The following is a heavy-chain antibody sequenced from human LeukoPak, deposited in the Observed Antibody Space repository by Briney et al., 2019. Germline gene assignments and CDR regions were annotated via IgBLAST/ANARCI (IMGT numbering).Heavy chain of an antibody. CDR3: ARVADPFTGAYYFDY. Sequence: GRSLRLSCAASGFTFSSYGMHWVRQAPGKGLEWVAVIWYDGSNKYYADSVKGRFTISRDNSKNTLYLQMNSLRAEDTAVYYCARVADPFTGAYYFDYWGQGTLVTVSS. CDR1: GFTFSSYG. D-gene: IGHD3-10*01. J-gene: IGHJ4*02. CDR2: IWYDGSNK. V-gene: IGHV3-33*01.